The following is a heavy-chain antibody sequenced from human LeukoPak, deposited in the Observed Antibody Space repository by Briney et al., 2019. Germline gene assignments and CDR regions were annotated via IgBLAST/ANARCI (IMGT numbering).Heavy chain of an antibody. CDR2: IYYSGSS. Sequence: PSETLSLTCTVSGGSISSGDYYWSWIRQPPGKGLEWIGYIYYSGSSNYNPSLKSRVTISVDRSKNQYSLKLSSVTAADTAVYYCARGVEDSSGYYSYSDCWGQGTLVTVSS. D-gene: IGHD3-22*01. CDR3: ARGVEDSSGYYSYSDC. CDR1: GGSISSGDYY. J-gene: IGHJ4*02. V-gene: IGHV4-61*08.